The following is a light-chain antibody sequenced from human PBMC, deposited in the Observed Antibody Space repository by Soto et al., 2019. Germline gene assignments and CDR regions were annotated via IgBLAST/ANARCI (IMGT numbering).Light chain of an antibody. CDR3: QQYNNWPRT. CDR1: QSVSSN. J-gene: IGKJ1*01. V-gene: IGKV3-15*01. CDR2: GAS. Sequence: EIVMTQSPATPSVSPGERATLSCRASQSVSSNLAWYQQNPGQAPRLLIYGASTRATGIPARFSGSGSGTEFTLTISSLQSEDFAVYYCQQYNNWPRTFGQGTKVDIK.